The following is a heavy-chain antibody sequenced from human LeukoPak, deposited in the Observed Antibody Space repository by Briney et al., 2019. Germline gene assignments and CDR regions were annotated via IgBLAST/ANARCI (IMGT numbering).Heavy chain of an antibody. Sequence: GGSLRLSCAASGFTFAIHAMTWVRQAPGKGLEWVSGISGDGASTHYAESVRGQFTISRDNSQNTLFLQMNSLRVEDTATYYCAKGAYDILTAFDYWGQGTLVTESS. D-gene: IGHD3-9*01. CDR1: GFTFAIHA. CDR2: ISGDGAST. V-gene: IGHV3-23*01. CDR3: AKGAYDILTAFDY. J-gene: IGHJ4*02.